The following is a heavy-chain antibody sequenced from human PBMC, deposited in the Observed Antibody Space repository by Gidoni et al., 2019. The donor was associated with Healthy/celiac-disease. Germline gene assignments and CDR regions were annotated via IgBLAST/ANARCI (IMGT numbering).Heavy chain of an antibody. V-gene: IGHV3-30*02. CDR3: AGAAFDI. Sequence: QVQLVESGGGVVQPGGSLSLSCAASGFTFSSYGMHWGRQAPGKGLEWVAFIRYDGSNKYYADTVKDRFTISRDNSKNTLYLQMNSLRAEDTAVYYCAGAAFDIWGQGTMVTVSS. CDR2: IRYDGSNK. CDR1: GFTFSSYG. J-gene: IGHJ3*02.